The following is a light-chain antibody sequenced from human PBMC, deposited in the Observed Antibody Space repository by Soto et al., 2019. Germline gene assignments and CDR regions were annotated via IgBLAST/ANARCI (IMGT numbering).Light chain of an antibody. CDR1: SSDVGGYNY. CDR3: TSSTSSRSPV. CDR2: DVS. J-gene: IGLJ1*01. Sequence: QSVLTQPASVSGSPGQSITISCTGTSSDVGGYNYVSWYQRHPGKAPKLMIYDVSNRPSGVSNRFSGSKSGNTASLTISGLQADYEADYYRTSSTSSRSPVLVTAPNVTVL. V-gene: IGLV2-14*01.